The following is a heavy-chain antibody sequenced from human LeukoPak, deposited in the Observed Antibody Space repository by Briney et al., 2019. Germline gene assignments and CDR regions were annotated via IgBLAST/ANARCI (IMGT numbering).Heavy chain of an antibody. CDR1: GFTFSSYE. V-gene: IGHV3-48*03. Sequence: GGSLRLSCAASGFTFSSYEMNWVRQAPGKGLEWVSYISSSGSTIYYADSVKGRFTISRDNAKNSLYLQMNSLRAEDTAVYYCARTSGSYDAFDIWGQGTMVTVSS. CDR2: ISSSGSTI. J-gene: IGHJ3*02. CDR3: ARTSGSYDAFDI. D-gene: IGHD1-26*01.